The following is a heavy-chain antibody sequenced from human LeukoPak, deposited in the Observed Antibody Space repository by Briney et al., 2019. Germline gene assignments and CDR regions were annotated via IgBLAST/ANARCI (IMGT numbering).Heavy chain of an antibody. CDR1: GFTFSSYS. V-gene: IGHV3-21*01. CDR2: ISSSSSYI. J-gene: IGHJ5*02. Sequence: GGSLRLSCAASGFTFSSYSMNWVRQAPGKGLEWVSSISSSSSYIYYADSVKGRFTISRDNAKNSLYLQVNSLRAEDTAVYYCARDVGTAMVFDPWGQGTLVTVSS. CDR3: ARDVGTAMVFDP. D-gene: IGHD5-18*01.